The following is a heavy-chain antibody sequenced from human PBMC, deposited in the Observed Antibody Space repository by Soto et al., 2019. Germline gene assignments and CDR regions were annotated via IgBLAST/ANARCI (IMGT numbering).Heavy chain of an antibody. CDR1: GFSLTTRGVG. CDR2: IYWDDDN. V-gene: IGHV2-5*02. J-gene: IGHJ5*02. Sequence: QITLKESGPTLVKPTQTLTLTCTFSGFSLTTRGVGVGWIRQPPGKALECLALIYWDDDNGYSPSLQSRLSITKDTSKNQVVLTMTNVDPVDTATYYCAHIPNYYQYDWFDPWGQGTLVSVSS. CDR3: AHIPNYYQYDWFDP. D-gene: IGHD3-16*01.